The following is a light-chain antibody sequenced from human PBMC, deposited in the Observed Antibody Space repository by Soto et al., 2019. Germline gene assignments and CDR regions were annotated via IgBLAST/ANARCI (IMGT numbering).Light chain of an antibody. CDR3: QQYNNRPPDT. J-gene: IGKJ2*01. Sequence: EIVMTQSPATLSVSPGERATLSCRASQSVNSNLAWYQQKPGQAPRLLIYGASTRVAGIPARFSGSGSGTEFSRTISSLQSEDFAVYYCQQYNNRPPDTFGQGTKLEI. CDR1: QSVNSN. CDR2: GAS. V-gene: IGKV3-15*01.